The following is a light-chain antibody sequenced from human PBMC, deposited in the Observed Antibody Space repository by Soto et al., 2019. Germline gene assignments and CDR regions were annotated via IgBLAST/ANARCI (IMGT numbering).Light chain of an antibody. CDR3: QQDYNPLT. J-gene: IGKJ4*01. Sequence: PGERVTLSCRASQSVSSSYLTWYQQKPGQAPRLLIYGASTGATSIPARFSGSGSGTDFTLTISSLQPEDFAVYYCQQDYNPLTFGGGPKVDIK. CDR2: GAS. V-gene: IGKV3D-7*01. CDR1: QSVSSSY.